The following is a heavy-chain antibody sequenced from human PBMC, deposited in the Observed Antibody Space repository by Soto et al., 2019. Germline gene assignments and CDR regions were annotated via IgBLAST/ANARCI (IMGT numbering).Heavy chain of an antibody. J-gene: IGHJ3*02. CDR1: GFTFSSYA. CDR2: ISGSGGST. Sequence: GGSLRLSCAASGFTFSSYAMSWVRQAPGKGLEWVSAISGSGGSTYYADSVKGRFTNSRDNSKNTLYLQMNSLRAEDTAVYYCASLKIAVAAPDAFDIWGQGTMVTVSS. D-gene: IGHD6-19*01. CDR3: ASLKIAVAAPDAFDI. V-gene: IGHV3-23*01.